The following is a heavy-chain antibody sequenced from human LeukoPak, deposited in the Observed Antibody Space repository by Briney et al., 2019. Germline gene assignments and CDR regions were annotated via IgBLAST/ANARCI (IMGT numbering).Heavy chain of an antibody. D-gene: IGHD6-13*01. CDR1: GGSFSGYY. Sequence: PSETLSLTCAVYGGSFSGYYWSWIRQPPGEGLEWIGEINHSGSTNYNPSLKSRVTISVDTSKNQFSLKLSSVTAADTAVYYCARVRSSSYYPPDYWGQGTLVTVSS. CDR3: ARVRSSSYYPPDY. J-gene: IGHJ4*02. CDR2: INHSGST. V-gene: IGHV4-34*01.